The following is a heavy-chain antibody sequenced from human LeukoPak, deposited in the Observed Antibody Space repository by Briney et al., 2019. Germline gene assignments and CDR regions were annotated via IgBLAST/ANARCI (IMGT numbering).Heavy chain of an antibody. D-gene: IGHD6-19*01. Sequence: GGSLRLSCAASGFTFSSYGMHWVRQAPGMGLEWVAFIRYDGDNKNYADSVKGRFTISRDNSKNTLYLQMNSLRAEDTAVYYCAREAVAGFFDIWGQGTMVTVSS. J-gene: IGHJ3*02. CDR1: GFTFSSYG. CDR2: IRYDGDNK. V-gene: IGHV3-30*02. CDR3: AREAVAGFFDI.